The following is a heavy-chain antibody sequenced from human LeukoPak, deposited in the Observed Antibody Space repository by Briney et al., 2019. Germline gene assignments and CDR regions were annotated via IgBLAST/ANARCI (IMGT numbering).Heavy chain of an antibody. V-gene: IGHV3-74*01. J-gene: IGHJ4*02. CDR2: INSDGSWT. CDR3: VRGNDYGGPHY. CDR1: GNYW. Sequence: GGSLRLSCAASGNYWMHWVRQVPGKGLVWVSHINSDGSWTSYADSVKGRFTISRDNGKNTLFLQMNSLRAEDAAVYYCVRGNDYGGPHYWGQGTLVTVSS. D-gene: IGHD4-23*01.